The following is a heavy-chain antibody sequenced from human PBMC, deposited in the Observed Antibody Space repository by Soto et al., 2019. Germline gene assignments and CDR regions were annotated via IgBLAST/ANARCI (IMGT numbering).Heavy chain of an antibody. Sequence: SETLSLTCTISGGSIIVYYWSWIRQSPRQGLEWIGYVYDNGRPYYSPSLKSRVTISADTSKNQIPLKLTSATAADTAVYYCARGVGSSPPRYWGRGTLVTVSS. J-gene: IGHJ4*02. CDR3: ARGVGSSPPRY. V-gene: IGHV4-59*01. D-gene: IGHD3-9*01. CDR2: VYDNGRP. CDR1: GGSIIVYY.